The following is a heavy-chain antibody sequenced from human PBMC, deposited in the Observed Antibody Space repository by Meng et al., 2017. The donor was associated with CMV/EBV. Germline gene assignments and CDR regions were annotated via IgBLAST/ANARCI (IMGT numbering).Heavy chain of an antibody. CDR1: GYTFTSYY. CDR3: AREFDGYTFDY. V-gene: IGHV1-46*01. D-gene: IGHD5-24*01. CDR2: INPSGGST. J-gene: IGHJ4*02. Sequence: QVQVVQAGAEVKKPGASGKVSCKASGYTFTSYYMHWVRQAPGQGLEWMGIINPSGGSTSYAQKFQGRVTMTRDTSTSTVYMELSSLRSGDTAVYYCAREFDGYTFDYWGQGTLVTVSS.